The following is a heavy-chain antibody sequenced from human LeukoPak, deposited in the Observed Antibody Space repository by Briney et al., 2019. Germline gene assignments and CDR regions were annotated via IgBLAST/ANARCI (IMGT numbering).Heavy chain of an antibody. CDR3: ARLDSISWSWFDP. CDR1: GYSFTNYW. V-gene: IGHV5-51*01. CDR2: IYPGDSDT. J-gene: IGHJ5*02. D-gene: IGHD6-13*01. Sequence: AVESLKISCKGSGYSFTNYWIGWVRQMPGKGLEWMGIIYPGDSDTRYSPSFQGQVTISADKSISTAYLQWSSLKASDTAMYYCARLDSISWSWFDPWGQGTLVTVSS.